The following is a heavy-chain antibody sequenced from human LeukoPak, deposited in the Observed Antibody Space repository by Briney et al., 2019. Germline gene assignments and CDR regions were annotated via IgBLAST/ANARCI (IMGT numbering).Heavy chain of an antibody. D-gene: IGHD3-22*01. CDR2: ISWNSGSI. CDR1: GFTFDDYA. J-gene: IGHJ3*02. CDR3: AKCSNNYYDSSGYYRGAFDI. V-gene: IGHV3-9*01. Sequence: PGGSLRLSCAASGFTFDDYAMHWVRQAPGKGLGWVSGISWNSGSIGYADSVKGRFTISRDNAKNSLYLQMNSLRAEDTALYYCAKCSNNYYDSSGYYRGAFDIWGQGTMVTVSS.